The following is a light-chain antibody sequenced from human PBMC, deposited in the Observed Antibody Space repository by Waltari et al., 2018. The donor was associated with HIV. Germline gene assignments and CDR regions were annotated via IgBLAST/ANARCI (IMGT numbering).Light chain of an antibody. Sequence: QSALTQPPSASGSPGQSVTLSCTGTSSDVGGYNYVSWHQQHPGKAPKLMMYDRIEGPAGVPERFSGSKSGKTASLTVSGLQPEDEADDYCSSQADSKVVFGGGTRLTVL. CDR1: SSDVGGYNY. CDR3: SSQADSKVV. J-gene: IGLJ2*01. CDR2: DRI. V-gene: IGLV2-8*01.